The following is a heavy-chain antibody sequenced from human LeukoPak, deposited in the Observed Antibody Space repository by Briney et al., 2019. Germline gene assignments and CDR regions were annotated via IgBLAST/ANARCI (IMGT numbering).Heavy chain of an antibody. Sequence: SETLSLTCTVSGGSIRTYYWSWIRQPPGRGLEWIGYIYYSGSTNYNPSLKSRVTLSVDTSKNQFSLKLSSVTTADTAVYYCARNRVPYHYGVDVWGPGTTVTVSS. CDR3: ARNRVPYHYGVDV. CDR2: IYYSGST. V-gene: IGHV4-59*01. CDR1: GGSIRTYY. J-gene: IGHJ6*02. D-gene: IGHD1-14*01.